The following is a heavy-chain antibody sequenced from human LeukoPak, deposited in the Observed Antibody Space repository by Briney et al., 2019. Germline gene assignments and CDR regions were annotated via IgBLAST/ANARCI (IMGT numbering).Heavy chain of an antibody. CDR2: IYYSGST. D-gene: IGHD3-10*01. Sequence: PETLSLTCTVSGGSISSYYWSWIRQPPGKGLEWIGYIYYSGSTNYNPSLKSRVTISVDTSKNQFSLKLSSVTAADTAVYYCARFLVLNSGSSYYYYGMDVWGQGTTVTVSS. J-gene: IGHJ6*02. V-gene: IGHV4-59*01. CDR1: GGSISSYY. CDR3: ARFLVLNSGSSYYYYGMDV.